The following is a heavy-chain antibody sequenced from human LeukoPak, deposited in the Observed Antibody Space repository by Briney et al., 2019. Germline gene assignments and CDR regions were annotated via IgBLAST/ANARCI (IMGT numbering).Heavy chain of an antibody. CDR3: ARGGLSIMGY. V-gene: IGHV3-48*01. J-gene: IGHJ4*02. D-gene: IGHD2/OR15-2a*01. Sequence: GGSLRLSCGASGITFSSYSMNWVRQAPGKGLEWASYISSSGSTKYYADSVKGRFTISRDNARNSLYLQMNSLRAEDTAVYFCARGGLSIMGYWGQGTLVTVSS. CDR2: ISSSGSTK. CDR1: GITFSSYS.